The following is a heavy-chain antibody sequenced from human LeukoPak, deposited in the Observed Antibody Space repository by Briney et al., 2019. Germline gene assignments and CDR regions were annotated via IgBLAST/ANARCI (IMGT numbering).Heavy chain of an antibody. CDR2: ISGGGATT. V-gene: IGHV3-23*01. CDR3: ARAPYTTGRSFYFDS. J-gene: IGHJ4*02. D-gene: IGHD2-2*02. CDR1: GFTFSSYA. Sequence: GGSLRLSCAASGFTFSSYAMSWVRQAPGKGLEWVSDISGGGATTFYADSVKGRFTISRDNSKNTLYLQLSSLRAEDTAVYYCARAPYTTGRSFYFDSWGQGTLVTVSS.